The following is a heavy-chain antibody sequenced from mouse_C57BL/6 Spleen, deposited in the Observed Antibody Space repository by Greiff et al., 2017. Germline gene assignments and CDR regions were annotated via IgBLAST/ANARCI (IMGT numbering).Heavy chain of an antibody. V-gene: IGHV1-22*01. CDR1: GYTFTDYN. Sequence: EVQLQQSGPELVKPGASVKMSCKASGYTFTDYNMHWVKQSHGKSLEWIGYINPNNGGTSYNQKFKGKATLTVNKSSSTAYMELRSLTSEDSAVYYCARRYGVVATFDYWGQGTTLTVSS. CDR3: ARRYGVVATFDY. J-gene: IGHJ2*01. D-gene: IGHD1-1*01. CDR2: INPNNGGT.